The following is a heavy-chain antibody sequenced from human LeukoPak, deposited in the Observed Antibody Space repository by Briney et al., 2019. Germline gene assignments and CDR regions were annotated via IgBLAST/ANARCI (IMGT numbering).Heavy chain of an antibody. CDR3: AKDMHMVRMYYFDY. J-gene: IGHJ4*02. Sequence: PGGSLRLSCAASGFTFDDYAMHWVRQAPGKGLEWVSGISWNSGSIGYADSVKGRFTISRDNAKNSLYLQMNSLRAEDTALYYCAKDMHMVRMYYFDYWGQGTLVTVSS. CDR2: ISWNSGSI. V-gene: IGHV3-9*01. D-gene: IGHD3-10*01. CDR1: GFTFDDYA.